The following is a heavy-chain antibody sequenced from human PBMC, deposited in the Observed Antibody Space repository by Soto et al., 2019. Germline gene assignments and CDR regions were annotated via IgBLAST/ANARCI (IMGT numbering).Heavy chain of an antibody. J-gene: IGHJ6*02. D-gene: IGHD5-12*01. CDR3: ARHRDGYNLGYYYYGMDV. CDR1: GGSISSSSYY. Sequence: PSETLSLTCTVSGGSISSSSYYWGWIRQPPGKGLEWIGSIYYSGSTYYNPSLKSRVTISVDTSKNQFSLKLSSVTAADTAVYYCARHRDGYNLGYYYYGMDVWGQGTTVTVSS. CDR2: IYYSGST. V-gene: IGHV4-39*01.